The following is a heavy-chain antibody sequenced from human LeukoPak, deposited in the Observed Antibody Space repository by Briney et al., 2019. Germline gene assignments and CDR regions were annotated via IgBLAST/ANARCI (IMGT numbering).Heavy chain of an antibody. CDR1: GFPFSSYG. CDR2: ILFDGSNK. V-gene: IGHV3-30*18. J-gene: IGHJ4*02. CDR3: AKVPYYCSSTSCPADDY. D-gene: IGHD2-2*01. Sequence: GSLRLFCAASGFPFSSYGKHWVRQAPGQGLGGGAVILFDGSNKYYADSVKGRFTISRDNSKNTLYLQMNSLRAEDTAVYYCAKVPYYCSSTSCPADDYWGQGTLVTVSS.